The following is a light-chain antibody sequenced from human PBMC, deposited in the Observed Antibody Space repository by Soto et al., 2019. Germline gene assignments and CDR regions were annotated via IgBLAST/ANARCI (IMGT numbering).Light chain of an antibody. Sequence: QPVLTQPASVSGSPGQSITISCTGTSSDVGSYNLVSWYQHHPGKAPKLLIYEGSKRPSGVSNRFSGSKSGNTASLTISGLQAEDEADYYCCSYAGSSTVVFGGGTKVTVL. J-gene: IGLJ3*02. CDR1: SSDVGSYNL. CDR3: CSYAGSSTVV. V-gene: IGLV2-23*01. CDR2: EGS.